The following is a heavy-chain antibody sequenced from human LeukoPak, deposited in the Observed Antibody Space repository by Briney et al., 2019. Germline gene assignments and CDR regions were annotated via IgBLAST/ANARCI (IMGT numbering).Heavy chain of an antibody. J-gene: IGHJ4*02. CDR3: AREPSRGSGWVY. V-gene: IGHV4-59*01. CDR2: IYYSGST. CDR1: GGSISSYY. D-gene: IGHD6-19*01. Sequence: SETLSLTCTVSGGSISSYYWSWIRQPPGKGLEWIGYIYYSGSTNYNPSLKSRVTISVDTSKNQFSLKLSSVTAADTAVYYCAREPSRGSGWVYWGQGALVTVSS.